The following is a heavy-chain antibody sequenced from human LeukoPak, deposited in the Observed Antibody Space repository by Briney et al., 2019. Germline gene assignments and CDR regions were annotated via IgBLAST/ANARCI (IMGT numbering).Heavy chain of an antibody. D-gene: IGHD3-10*01. CDR1: GGSISSYY. CDR3: ARTYYFGSGSYHFDY. V-gene: IGHV4-59*08. Sequence: PSETLSLTCTVSGGSISSYYWSWIRQPPGKGLVWIGYIYSSGSTNYNPSLKSRVTISVDTSKNQFSLKLTSVTAADTAVYYCARTYYFGSGSYHFDYWGQGTLVTVSS. J-gene: IGHJ4*02. CDR2: IYSSGST.